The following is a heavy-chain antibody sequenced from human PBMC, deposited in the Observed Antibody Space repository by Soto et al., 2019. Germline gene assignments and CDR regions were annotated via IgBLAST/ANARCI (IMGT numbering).Heavy chain of an antibody. J-gene: IGHJ4*02. CDR2: INAGNGNT. CDR3: ARGRWWFNGVVVAPTYFDY. Sequence: ASVKVSCKASGYTFXSYAMHWVRQAPGQRLEWMGWINAGNGNTKYSQKFQGRVTITRDTSASTAYMELSSLRSEDPAVYYCARGRWWFNGVVVAPTYFDYWGQGTLVTVSS. V-gene: IGHV1-3*01. D-gene: IGHD2-15*01. CDR1: GYTFXSYA.